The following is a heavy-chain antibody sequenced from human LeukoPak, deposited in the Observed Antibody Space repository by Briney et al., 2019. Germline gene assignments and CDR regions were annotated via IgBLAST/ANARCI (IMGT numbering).Heavy chain of an antibody. CDR1: GFTFYDYA. V-gene: IGHV3-9*01. Sequence: AGGSLRLSCAASGFTFYDYAMHWQRHAPGKDLEGVSNTSWNSGGIAYEVSVKGRFTISRVNAKNSLYLQMNSLRAEDTALYYCAKDKGRGWYTYFDYWGQGTLVTVSS. CDR2: TSWNSGGI. J-gene: IGHJ4*02. CDR3: AKDKGRGWYTYFDY. D-gene: IGHD6-19*01.